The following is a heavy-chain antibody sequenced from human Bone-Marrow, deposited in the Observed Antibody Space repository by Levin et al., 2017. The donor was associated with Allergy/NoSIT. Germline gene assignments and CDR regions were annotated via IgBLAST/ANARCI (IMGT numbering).Heavy chain of an antibody. CDR2: ISYDGSNE. Sequence: PGGSLRLSCSASGFNFLNYGMHWVRQAPGKGLEWVAFISYDGSNEYYADSVKGRFTISRDNSKTTVYLQMSSLRAEDTAIYYCARGNFRFTNIDAFDFWGQGTLITVSS. V-gene: IGHV3-33*05. J-gene: IGHJ3*01. CDR1: GFNFLNYG. D-gene: IGHD2-8*01. CDR3: ARGNFRFTNIDAFDF.